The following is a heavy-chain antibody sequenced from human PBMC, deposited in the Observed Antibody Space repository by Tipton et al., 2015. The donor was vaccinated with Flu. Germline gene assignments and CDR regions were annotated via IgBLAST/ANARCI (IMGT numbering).Heavy chain of an antibody. V-gene: IGHV4-38-2*01. D-gene: IGHD3-10*01. CDR3: ARLTYYYGSGTSDY. J-gene: IGHJ4*02. CDR1: GYSINSGYF. Sequence: TLSLTCAVSGYSINSGYFWCWIRQPPGKGLECIGSMSHSGRTYYNPSLKSRVTISVDTSKTQFSLKLSSVTAADTAVYYCARLTYYYGSGTSDYWGQGTLVTVSS. CDR2: MSHSGRT.